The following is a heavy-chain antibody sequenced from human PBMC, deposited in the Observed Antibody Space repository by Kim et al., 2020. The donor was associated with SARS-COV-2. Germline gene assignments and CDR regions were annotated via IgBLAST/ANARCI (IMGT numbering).Heavy chain of an antibody. D-gene: IGHD2-2*02. CDR1: GYTFTSYG. Sequence: ASVKVSCKASGYTFTSYGISWVRQAPGQGLEWMGWISAYNGNTNYAQKLQGRVTMTTDTSTSTAYMELRSLRSDDTAVYYCARLGYCSSTSCYTDYYYYYMDVWGKGTTLAVSS. J-gene: IGHJ6*03. V-gene: IGHV1-18*01. CDR3: ARLGYCSSTSCYTDYYYYYMDV. CDR2: ISAYNGNT.